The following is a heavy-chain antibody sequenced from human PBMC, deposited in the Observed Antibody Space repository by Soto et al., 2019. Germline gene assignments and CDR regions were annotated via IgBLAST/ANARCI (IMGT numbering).Heavy chain of an antibody. D-gene: IGHD6-19*01. CDR1: GYTFTSYA. CDR3: ARSRYSSGWYDFDY. Sequence: ASVKVSCKASGYTFTSYAMHWVRQAPGQRLEWMGWINAGNGNTKYSQKFQGRVTITRDTSASTAYMELSSLRSEDTAVYYCARSRYSSGWYDFDYWPGNPGHRRL. V-gene: IGHV1-3*01. CDR2: INAGNGNT. J-gene: IGHJ4*02.